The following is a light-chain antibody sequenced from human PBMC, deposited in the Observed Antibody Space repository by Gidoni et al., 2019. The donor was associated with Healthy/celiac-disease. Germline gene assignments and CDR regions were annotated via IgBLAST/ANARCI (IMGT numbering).Light chain of an antibody. CDR3: QQRSNWLLT. J-gene: IGKJ4*01. CDR2: DAS. Sequence: IVLTQSPATLSLSPGERATLSCRASQSVSSYLAWYQQKPGQAPRLLIYDASNRATGIPARFSGSGSGTDFTLTISSLEPEAFAVYYCQQRSNWLLTFGGGTKVEIK. CDR1: QSVSSY. V-gene: IGKV3-11*01.